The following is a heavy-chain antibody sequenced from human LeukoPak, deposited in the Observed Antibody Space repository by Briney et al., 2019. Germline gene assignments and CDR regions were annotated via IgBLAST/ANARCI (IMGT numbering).Heavy chain of an antibody. CDR1: GGSISSYY. J-gene: IGHJ4*02. V-gene: IGHV4-59*01. CDR3: ARNWYGSSWSEQIYYFDY. Sequence: SETLSLTCTVSGGSISSYYWSWIRQPPGKGLEWIGYIYYSGSTNYNPSLKSRGTITVDTSKNQFSLKLSSVIAADTAVYYCARNWYGSSWSEQIYYFDYWGQGTLVTVSS. CDR2: IYYSGST. D-gene: IGHD6-13*01.